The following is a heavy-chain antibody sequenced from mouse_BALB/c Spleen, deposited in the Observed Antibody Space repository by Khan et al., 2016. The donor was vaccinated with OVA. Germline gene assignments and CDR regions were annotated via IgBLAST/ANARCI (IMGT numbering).Heavy chain of an antibody. D-gene: IGHD2-4*01. CDR2: INYSGHT. CDR1: GYSITSEYA. Sequence: EVQLVETGPGLVKPSQSLSLTCTVTGYSITSEYAWNWIRQFPGNKLEWMGYINYSGHTRFNPSLKSRTSITRDTSKNQFFLQLNSVNTEDTATDYCARRDYYDYDAFPYWGQGTLVTVSA. CDR3: ARRDYYDYDAFPY. V-gene: IGHV3-2*02. J-gene: IGHJ3*01.